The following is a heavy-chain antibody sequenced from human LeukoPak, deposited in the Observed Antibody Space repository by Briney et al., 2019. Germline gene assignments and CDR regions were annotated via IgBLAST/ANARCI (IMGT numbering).Heavy chain of an antibody. Sequence: GGSLRLSCAASGFTFSSYWMSWVRQAPGKGLVWVSRINTDGSNTRYADSVKGRFTISRDNAKNTLYLQMNSLRAEDTAVYYCARVVRLYGSGSYCLDYWGQGTLVTVSS. D-gene: IGHD3-10*01. CDR2: INTDGSNT. CDR1: GFTFSSYW. J-gene: IGHJ4*02. V-gene: IGHV3-74*01. CDR3: ARVVRLYGSGSYCLDY.